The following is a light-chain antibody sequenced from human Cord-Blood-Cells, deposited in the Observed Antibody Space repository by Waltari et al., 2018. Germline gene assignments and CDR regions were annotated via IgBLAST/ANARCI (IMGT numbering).Light chain of an antibody. Sequence: QAALTQPAPVSGSPGQSNTISWTGTSSEVGSYNLVSGYQEHPGKAPKLMIYEGSKGPSRVSNRFSGSKSGNAVSLRISGLQAEDEADYYCCSYAGSSTGVFGGGTKLTVL. J-gene: IGLJ3*02. CDR2: EGS. V-gene: IGLV2-23*01. CDR3: CSYAGSSTGV. CDR1: SSEVGSYNL.